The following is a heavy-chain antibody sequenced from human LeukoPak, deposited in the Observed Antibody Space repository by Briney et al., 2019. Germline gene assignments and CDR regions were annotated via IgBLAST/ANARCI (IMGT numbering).Heavy chain of an antibody. V-gene: IGHV3-9*01. J-gene: IGHJ4*02. Sequence: GGSLRLSCAASGFTFDDYAMHWVRQAPGKGLEWVSGISWNSGSIGYADSVKGRFTISRDNAKNSLYLQMNSLRAEDTALYYCAKGEAGYSSSCQHYWGQGTLVTVSS. CDR2: ISWNSGSI. CDR3: AKGEAGYSSSCQHY. CDR1: GFTFDDYA. D-gene: IGHD6-13*01.